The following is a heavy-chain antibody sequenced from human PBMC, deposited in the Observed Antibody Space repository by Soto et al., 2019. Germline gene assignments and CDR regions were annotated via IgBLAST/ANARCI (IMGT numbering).Heavy chain of an antibody. Sequence: AALRLSCAPCGGTFSRYRMKWVHQDPGKGLEWVSSISSSSASIYHADSVRGRLTISRDNSKNTVYLQMNSLRAEDTAVYYCVKHQVSLVRGISPFDYWGQGALVTVSS. CDR2: ISSSSASI. CDR1: GGTFSRYR. V-gene: IGHV3-21*04. CDR3: VKHQVSLVRGISPFDY. J-gene: IGHJ4*02. D-gene: IGHD3-10*01.